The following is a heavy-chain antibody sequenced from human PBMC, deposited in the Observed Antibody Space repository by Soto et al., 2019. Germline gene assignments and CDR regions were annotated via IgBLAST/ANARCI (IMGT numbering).Heavy chain of an antibody. J-gene: IGHJ6*02. CDR1: GGSISSSSYY. D-gene: IGHD3-22*01. Sequence: SETLSLTCTVSGGSISSSSYYWGWIRQPPGKGLERIGSIYYSGSTYYNPSLKSRVTISVDTSKNQFSLKLSSVTAADTAVYYCARLKGGYYYDSSGYYYYYYYGMDVWGQGTTVTVSS. CDR2: IYYSGST. CDR3: ARLKGGYYYDSSGYYYYYYYGMDV. V-gene: IGHV4-39*01.